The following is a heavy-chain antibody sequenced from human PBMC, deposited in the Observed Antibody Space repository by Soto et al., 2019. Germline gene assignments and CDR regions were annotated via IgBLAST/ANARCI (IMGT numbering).Heavy chain of an antibody. CDR3: TSAERGKTGTRV. J-gene: IGHJ4*02. Sequence: VQLLESGGDLVQPGGSLRLSCAASGFTFSDYYMSWVRQAPGKGLEWLSYISQSSAYTNYADSVRGRFTISRDNAKNSLYLQMNSLRADDTAVYYCTSAERGKTGTRVWGQGTLVTVSS. V-gene: IGHV3-11*03. CDR1: GFTFSDYY. CDR2: ISQSSAYT. D-gene: IGHD1-1*01.